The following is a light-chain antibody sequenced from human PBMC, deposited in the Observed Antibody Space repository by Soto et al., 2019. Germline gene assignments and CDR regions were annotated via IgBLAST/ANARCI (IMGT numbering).Light chain of an antibody. J-gene: IGKJ1*01. CDR3: QQYNSYSPWT. V-gene: IGKV1-5*01. CDR2: DAS. CDR1: QSISSW. Sequence: DIQMTQSPSTLSASVGDRVPSTCRARQSISSWLSWYQQKPGKAPKLLTYDASSLESGAPSRFSGSGSGTEFTLTISSLQPDDFATYYCQQYNSYSPWTFGQGTKVDTK.